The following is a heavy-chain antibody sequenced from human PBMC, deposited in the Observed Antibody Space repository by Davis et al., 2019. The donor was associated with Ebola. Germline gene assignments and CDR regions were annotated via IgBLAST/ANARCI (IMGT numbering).Heavy chain of an antibody. Sequence: GESLKISCAASGFTFSSYSMNWVRQAPGKGLEWVSYISSGSGTIYYADSVKGRFTISRDNAKNSLYLQMNSLRDEDTAVYYCARDRYYTIDVWGQGTTVTVSS. D-gene: IGHD3-10*01. CDR2: ISSGSGTI. J-gene: IGHJ6*02. CDR1: GFTFSSYS. CDR3: ARDRYYTIDV. V-gene: IGHV3-48*02.